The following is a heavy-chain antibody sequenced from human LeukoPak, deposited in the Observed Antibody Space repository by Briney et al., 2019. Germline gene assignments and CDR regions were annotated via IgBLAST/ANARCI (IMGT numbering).Heavy chain of an antibody. Sequence: ASVKVSCKASGYTFSGYYVHWVRQAPGQGLQWVGWINPNSGDTHYAQMFQGRVTMTRDTSINTAYMELRRVRSDDTAVYYCAKSAQYSSAWFTGSFDYWGQGTLVTASS. CDR1: GYTFSGYY. CDR2: INPNSGDT. J-gene: IGHJ4*02. V-gene: IGHV1-2*02. D-gene: IGHD6-13*01. CDR3: AKSAQYSSAWFTGSFDY.